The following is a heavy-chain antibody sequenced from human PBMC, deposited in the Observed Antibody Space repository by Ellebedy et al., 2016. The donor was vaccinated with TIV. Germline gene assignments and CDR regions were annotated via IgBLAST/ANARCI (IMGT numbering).Heavy chain of an antibody. D-gene: IGHD3-16*02. CDR2: IYHSGST. V-gene: IGHV4-4*02. CDR3: ARDQSGYDYVWGSYRLDAFDI. J-gene: IGHJ3*02. Sequence: SETLSLTXAVSGGSISSSNWWSWVRQPPGKGLEWIGEIYHSGSTNYNPSLKSRVTISVDKSKNQFSLKLSSVTAADTAVYYCARDQSGYDYVWGSYRLDAFDIWGQGTMVTVSS. CDR1: GGSISSSNW.